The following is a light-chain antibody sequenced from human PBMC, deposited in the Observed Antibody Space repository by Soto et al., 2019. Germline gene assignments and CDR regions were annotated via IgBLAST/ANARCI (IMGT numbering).Light chain of an antibody. CDR1: ENINIY. Sequence: DIQVTQSPSSLPASVGDRVTITCRASENINIYLNWYRHKPGKAPELLIYDASSLQAGVPSRFSGSGSGTDFSLTISCLQPEDFATYYCQQSHSIPRTFGQGTKVEIK. V-gene: IGKV1-39*01. J-gene: IGKJ1*01. CDR3: QQSHSIPRT. CDR2: DAS.